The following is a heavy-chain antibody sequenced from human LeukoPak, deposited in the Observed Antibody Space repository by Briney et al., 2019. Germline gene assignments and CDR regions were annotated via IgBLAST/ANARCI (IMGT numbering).Heavy chain of an antibody. V-gene: IGHV1-8*03. Sequence: ASVKVSCKASGYTFTSYDINWVRQATGQGLEWMGWMNPNSGNRGYAQKFQGRVTITTNTSISTAYMELSSLRSEDTAVYYCARVIPWDGYNPYHFDYWGQGTLVTVSS. J-gene: IGHJ4*02. D-gene: IGHD5-24*01. CDR2: MNPNSGNR. CDR1: GYTFTSYD. CDR3: ARVIPWDGYNPYHFDY.